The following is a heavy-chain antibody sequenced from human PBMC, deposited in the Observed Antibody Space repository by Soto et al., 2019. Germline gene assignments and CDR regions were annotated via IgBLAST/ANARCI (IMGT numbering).Heavy chain of an antibody. CDR2: INASNGNT. CDR3: ARGGSSWSVIDY. J-gene: IGHJ4*02. D-gene: IGHD6-13*01. V-gene: IGHV1-3*01. CDR1: GYTFTSYA. Sequence: QVQLVQSGAEVKKPGASVKVSCKASGYTFTSYAMHWVGQAPGQRLEWMGWINASNGNTKYSQKFQGRVTITRDTSASTAYMELSSLRSEDTAVYYCARGGSSWSVIDYWGQGTLVTVSS.